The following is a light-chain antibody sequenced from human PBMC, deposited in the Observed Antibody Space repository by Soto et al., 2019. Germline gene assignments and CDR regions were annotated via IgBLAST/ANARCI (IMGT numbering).Light chain of an antibody. Sequence: QSALTQPASVSGSPGQSITISCTGTTSDVGNYKYVSWYQQHPGKAPKLMIYEVSNRPSGVSNRFSGSKSGTTASLTISGLQAEDEADYYCSSYTSSSTLVFGTGTKLTVL. V-gene: IGLV2-14*01. CDR3: SSYTSSSTLV. CDR2: EVS. J-gene: IGLJ1*01. CDR1: TSDVGNYKY.